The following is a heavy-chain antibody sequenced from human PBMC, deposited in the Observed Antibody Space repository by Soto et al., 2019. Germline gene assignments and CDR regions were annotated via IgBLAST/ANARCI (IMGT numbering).Heavy chain of an antibody. CDR3: AKDQVSMTGYYLFDY. Sequence: GGSLRLSCAASGFTFSSYAMSWVRQAPGKGLEWVSAISGSGGSTYYADSVKGRFTISRDNSKNTLYLQMNSLRAEDTAVYYCAKDQVSMTGYYLFDYWGQGTLVTVSS. CDR1: GFTFSSYA. D-gene: IGHD3-9*01. CDR2: ISGSGGST. J-gene: IGHJ4*02. V-gene: IGHV3-23*01.